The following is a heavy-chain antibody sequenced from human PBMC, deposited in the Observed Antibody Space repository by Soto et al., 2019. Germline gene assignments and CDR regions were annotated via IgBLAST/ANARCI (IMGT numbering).Heavy chain of an antibody. Sequence: SETLSLTCTVSGDSISSSYWSWIRQSPGKGLEWIGYIYYSGSTNYNASLKSRVTISVDKSKNQFSLKLSSMTAADTAVYYCATLXTYPIFGPYNWFDPWGQGTLVTVSS. CDR2: IYYSGST. J-gene: IGHJ5*02. D-gene: IGHD3-3*01. CDR1: GDSISSSY. CDR3: ATLXTYPIFGPYNWFDP. V-gene: IGHV4-59*12.